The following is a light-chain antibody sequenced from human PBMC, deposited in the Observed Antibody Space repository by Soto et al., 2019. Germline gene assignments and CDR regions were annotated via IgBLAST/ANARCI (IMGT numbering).Light chain of an antibody. CDR3: YSSRSSSSTFYV. CDR2: GVS. V-gene: IGLV2-14*03. CDR1: SSDIGGSNY. J-gene: IGLJ1*01. Sequence: QSVLTQPASVSGSPGQSITISCAGTSSDIGGSNYVSWYQQHPGKAPKLMIYGVSNRPSGVSNRFSGSKSGHTASLTSSGLQAEDEADYFCYSSRSSSSTFYVFGTGTKLTVL.